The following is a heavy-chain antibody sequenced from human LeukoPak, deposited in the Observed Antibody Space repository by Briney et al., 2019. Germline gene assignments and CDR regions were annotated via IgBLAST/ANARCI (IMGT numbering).Heavy chain of an antibody. V-gene: IGHV3-7*01. D-gene: IGHD3-22*01. CDR2: INQDGSEE. CDR3: ARGSHYYDSSGYGP. CDR1: EFTFSTYW. J-gene: IGHJ5*02. Sequence: GGSLRLSCAASEFTFSTYWMGWVRQAPGKGLEWVANINQDGSEEYYVDSVKGRFTISRDNAKNTLYLQMNSLRAEDTAVYYCARGSHYYDSSGYGPWGQGTLVTVSS.